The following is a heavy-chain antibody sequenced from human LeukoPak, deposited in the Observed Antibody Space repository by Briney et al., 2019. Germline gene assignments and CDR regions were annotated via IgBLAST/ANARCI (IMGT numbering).Heavy chain of an antibody. V-gene: IGHV3-30*18. Sequence: GGSLRLSCAASGFTFSSYGMHWVRQAPGKGLEWVAVISYDGSNKYYADSVKGRFTIPRDNSKNTLYLQMNSLRAEDTAVYYCAKDSSGSYWGQGTLVTVSS. D-gene: IGHD3-22*01. CDR3: AKDSSGSY. CDR2: ISYDGSNK. CDR1: GFTFSSYG. J-gene: IGHJ4*02.